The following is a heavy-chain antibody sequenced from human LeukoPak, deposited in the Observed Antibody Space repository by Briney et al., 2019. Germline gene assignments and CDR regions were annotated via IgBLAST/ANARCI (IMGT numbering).Heavy chain of an antibody. J-gene: IGHJ6*02. D-gene: IGHD3-10*01. V-gene: IGHV3-33*06. CDR3: AKDSRGSGSRYYGMDV. CDR2: IWYDGSNQ. CDR1: GITFNDYG. Sequence: GGSLRLSCAASGITFNDYGMHWVRQAPGKGLEWVAVIWYDGSNQYYADSVKGRFTISRDNSKNTLSLQMNSLRAEDTAVYYCAKDSRGSGSRYYGMDVWGQGTTVTVSS.